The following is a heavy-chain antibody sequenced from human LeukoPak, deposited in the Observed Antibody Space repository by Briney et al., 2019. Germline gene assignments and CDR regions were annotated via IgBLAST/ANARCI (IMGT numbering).Heavy chain of an antibody. J-gene: IGHJ4*02. CDR3: ARHDSFIPY. Sequence: VGCLRLSCAASGFTFNYYAMSWVRQAPGKGLEWVSSISDNEGGTYYTDSVKGRFTISRDNTKNTVYLQMHNLRADDTAVYFCARHDSFIPYWGQGALVTVSS. CDR2: ISDNEGGT. D-gene: IGHD5-18*01. V-gene: IGHV3-23*01. CDR1: GFTFNYYA.